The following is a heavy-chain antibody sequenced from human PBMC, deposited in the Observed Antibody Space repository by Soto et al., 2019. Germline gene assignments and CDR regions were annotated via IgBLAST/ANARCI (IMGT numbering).Heavy chain of an antibody. V-gene: IGHV3-23*01. CDR3: AKDTYSGYGSLDY. D-gene: IGHD5-12*01. CDR2: ISGSGGST. Sequence: EVQLLESGGDLVQPGVSLRLSCAASGFTLRSYAMSWVRQAPGKGLEWVSAISGSGGSTYYADSVKGRFTISRDISKNTLYLQMNSLRAEDTAVYYCAKDTYSGYGSLDYWGQGTLVTVSS. J-gene: IGHJ4*02. CDR1: GFTLRSYA.